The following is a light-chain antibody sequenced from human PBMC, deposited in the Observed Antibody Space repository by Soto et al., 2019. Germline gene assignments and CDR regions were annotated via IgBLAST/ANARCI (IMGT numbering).Light chain of an antibody. CDR3: EQYNDWPPWT. Sequence: EIVMTQSPATLSVSPGERVTLSCRASQSVNNNLAWYQQKPGQAPRLLIYGASTRATGIPARFSGSGSGTEFTLTISSLQSEDFAVYYCEQYNDWPPWTFGQGTKVEIK. CDR2: GAS. V-gene: IGKV3-15*01. J-gene: IGKJ1*01. CDR1: QSVNNN.